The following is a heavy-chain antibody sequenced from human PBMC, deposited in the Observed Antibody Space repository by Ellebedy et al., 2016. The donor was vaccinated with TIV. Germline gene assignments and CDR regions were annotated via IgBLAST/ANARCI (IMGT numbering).Heavy chain of an antibody. J-gene: IGHJ3*02. CDR3: TTDWDRLLLVPASRDAFDI. CDR1: GFSFTNAW. D-gene: IGHD2-2*01. Sequence: GGSLRLSXAFSGFSFTNAWMSWVRQAPGKGLEWVGRIKSKRDDETTDYGAPVRGRFTISRDDSKKTLYLQMNSLKIEDTAVYYCTTDWDRLLLVPASRDAFDIWGQGTMVTVSS. V-gene: IGHV3-15*01. CDR2: IKSKRDDETT.